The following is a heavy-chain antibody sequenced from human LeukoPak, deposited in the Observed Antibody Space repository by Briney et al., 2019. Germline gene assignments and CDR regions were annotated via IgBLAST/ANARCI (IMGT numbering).Heavy chain of an antibody. CDR1: GYRFNAYW. D-gene: IGHD3-22*01. Sequence: GESLKISCKGSGYRFNAYWIAWVRQMPGKGLEWMRIIYPDDSDTRYSPSFQGQVTISADKSVRTAYLQWSSLKASETAMYYCARPNITSYYDSRGYDAFDVWGQGTMVTVSS. J-gene: IGHJ3*01. CDR3: ARPNITSYYDSRGYDAFDV. CDR2: IYPDDSDT. V-gene: IGHV5-51*01.